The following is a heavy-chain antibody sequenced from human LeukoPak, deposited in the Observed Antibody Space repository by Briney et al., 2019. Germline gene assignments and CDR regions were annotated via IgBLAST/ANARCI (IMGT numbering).Heavy chain of an antibody. D-gene: IGHD3-22*01. J-gene: IGHJ4*02. Sequence: GGSLRLSCAASGFTFSSYSMNWVRQAPGKGLEWVSSISSSSYIYYADSVKGRFTISRDNAKNSLYLQMNSLRAEDTAVYYCAREEYYDSSVYGYWGQGTLVTVSS. CDR2: ISSSSYI. V-gene: IGHV3-21*01. CDR1: GFTFSSYS. CDR3: AREEYYDSSVYGY.